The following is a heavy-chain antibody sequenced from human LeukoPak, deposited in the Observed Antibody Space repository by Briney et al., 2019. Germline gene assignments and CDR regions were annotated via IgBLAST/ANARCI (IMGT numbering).Heavy chain of an antibody. Sequence: HPGGSLRLSCAASGFTFSTFAMNWVRQAPGKGLEWVSTFSGAVDTTYYADSVKGRFTISRDNFKNTLYLQMDSLTAEDTAVYYCARVVPVRNYYDSSGYYGAFDIWGQGTMVTVSS. J-gene: IGHJ3*02. CDR2: FSGAVDTT. CDR1: GFTFSTFA. CDR3: ARVVPVRNYYDSSGYYGAFDI. V-gene: IGHV3-23*01. D-gene: IGHD3-22*01.